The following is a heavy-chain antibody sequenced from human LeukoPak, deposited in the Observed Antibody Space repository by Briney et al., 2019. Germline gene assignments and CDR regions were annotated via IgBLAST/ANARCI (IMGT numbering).Heavy chain of an antibody. Sequence: GGSLRLSCAASGFTLSSYSMNWVRQAPGKGLEWVSSISSSSSYIYYADSVKGRFTISRDNAKNSLYLQMNSLRAEDTAVYYCARGGGGGYCSGGSCYGVYYFDYWGQGTLVTVSS. CDR3: ARGGGGGYCSGGSCYGVYYFDY. CDR1: GFTLSSYS. J-gene: IGHJ4*02. CDR2: ISSSSSYI. V-gene: IGHV3-21*01. D-gene: IGHD2-15*01.